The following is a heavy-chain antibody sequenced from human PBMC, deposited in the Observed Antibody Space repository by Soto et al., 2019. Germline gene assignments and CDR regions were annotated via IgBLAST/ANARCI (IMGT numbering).Heavy chain of an antibody. CDR2: ISGSGGST. CDR1: GFTFSSYA. CDR3: AKGSIVLMVFPAPNLFDP. V-gene: IGHV3-23*01. D-gene: IGHD2-8*01. Sequence: GGSLRLSCAASGFTFSSYAMSWVRQAPGKGLEWVSAISGSGGSTYYADSVKGRFTISRDNSKNTLYLQMNSLRAEDTAVYYCAKGSIVLMVFPAPNLFDPWGQGTLVIVSS. J-gene: IGHJ5*02.